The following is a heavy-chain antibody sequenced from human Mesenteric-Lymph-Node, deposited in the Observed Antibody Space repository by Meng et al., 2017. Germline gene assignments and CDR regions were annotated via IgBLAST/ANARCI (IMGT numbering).Heavy chain of an antibody. D-gene: IGHD4-17*01. V-gene: IGHV4-59*06. CDR2: IYYSGST. CDR3: ARTNYGDYNWFDP. J-gene: IGHJ5*02. Sequence: VPLPGSGPGLVKPSGTLSLTCTGSGGSISSYHWSWIRQHPGKGLEWIGYIYYSGSTYYNPSLRSRVAISIDTSKNQFSLKLTSVTAADTAVYFCARTNYGDYNWFDPWGQGTLVTVSS. CDR1: GGSISSYH.